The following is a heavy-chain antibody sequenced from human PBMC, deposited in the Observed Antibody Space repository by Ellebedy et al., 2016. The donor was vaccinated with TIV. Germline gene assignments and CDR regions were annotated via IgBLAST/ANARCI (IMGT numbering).Heavy chain of an antibody. J-gene: IGHJ4*02. Sequence: SETLSLXCTVSGGSISSYYWSWIRQLPGKGLEWVGYIYYSGSTYYNPSLKSRVTISVDTSKNQFSLKLSSVTAADTAVYYCARVRYSYDLDYWGQGTLVTVSS. CDR2: IYYSGST. V-gene: IGHV4-59*01. D-gene: IGHD5-18*01. CDR1: GGSISSYY. CDR3: ARVRYSYDLDY.